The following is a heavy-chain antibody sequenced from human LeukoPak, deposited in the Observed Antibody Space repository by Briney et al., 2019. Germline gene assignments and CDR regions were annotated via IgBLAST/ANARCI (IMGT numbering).Heavy chain of an antibody. CDR2: IYYSGST. D-gene: IGHD3-10*01. V-gene: IGHV4-31*03. CDR3: ARDNYYGPGSFVY. J-gene: IGHJ4*02. CDR1: GDSINGGGYY. Sequence: MSSETLFLTCTVSGDSINGGGYYWSWIRQHPGEGLEWIGYIYYSGSTYYNPSLQSRVTISVDTSKKQFSQKVNSVTVADTAVYYCARDNYYGPGSFVYWGQGTLVTVSS.